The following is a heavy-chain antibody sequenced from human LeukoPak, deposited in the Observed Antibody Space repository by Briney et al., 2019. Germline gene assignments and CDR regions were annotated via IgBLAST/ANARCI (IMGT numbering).Heavy chain of an antibody. Sequence: AGRSLRLSCAASGFTFSSYAMHWVRQAPGKGLEWVAVISYDGSNKYYADSVKGRFTISRDNSKNTLDLQMNSLRAEDTAVYCCARDKLGSSGWFLSFDYWGQGTLVTVSS. CDR1: GFTFSSYA. V-gene: IGHV3-30-3*01. D-gene: IGHD6-19*01. CDR3: ARDKLGSSGWFLSFDY. J-gene: IGHJ4*02. CDR2: ISYDGSNK.